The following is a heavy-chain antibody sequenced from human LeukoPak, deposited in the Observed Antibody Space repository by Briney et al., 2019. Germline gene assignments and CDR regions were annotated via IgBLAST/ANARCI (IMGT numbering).Heavy chain of an antibody. CDR3: ARGGARYLDN. CDR2: MKEDGSDI. D-gene: IGHD3-9*01. J-gene: IGHJ4*02. V-gene: IGHV3-7*01. Sequence: SGGSLRLSCVASGFDFTSYTMSWVRQAPGKGLEWVAKMKEDGSDIYYVDSVKGRFTICRDNAKNSLCMQMSSLRAEDTAVYYCARGGARYLDNWGRGTLVTVSS. CDR1: GFDFTSYT.